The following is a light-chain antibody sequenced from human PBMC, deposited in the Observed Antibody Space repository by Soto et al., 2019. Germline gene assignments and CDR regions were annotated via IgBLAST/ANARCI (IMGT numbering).Light chain of an antibody. Sequence: DFQMNQSPSSLSASVGDRITITCRASQSISRYLNWYQHKPGKAPKLLNNAASSLERGVPSRFSGGGSGTDFTLNISSLQPDDFATCYCQQNYRATPWTFGQGTKVDIK. J-gene: IGKJ1*01. CDR2: AAS. CDR3: QQNYRATPWT. V-gene: IGKV1-39*01. CDR1: QSISRY.